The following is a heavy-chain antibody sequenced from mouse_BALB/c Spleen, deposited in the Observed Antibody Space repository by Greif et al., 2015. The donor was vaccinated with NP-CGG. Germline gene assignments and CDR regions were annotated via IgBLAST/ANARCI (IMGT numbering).Heavy chain of an antibody. J-gene: IGHJ4*01. V-gene: IGHV2-3*01. CDR2: IWGDGST. CDR3: ARRTATWAMDY. D-gene: IGHD1-2*01. CDR1: GFSLTSYG. Sequence: VQVVESGPGLVAPSQSLSITCTVSGFSLTSYGVSWVRQPPGKGLEWLGVIWGDGSTNYHSALISRPSISKDNSKSQVFLKLNSLQTDDTATYYCARRTATWAMDYWGQGTSVTVSS.